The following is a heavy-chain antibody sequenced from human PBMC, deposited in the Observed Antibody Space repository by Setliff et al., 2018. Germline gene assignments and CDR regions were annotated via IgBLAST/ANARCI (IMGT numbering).Heavy chain of an antibody. CDR2: IYHNGNT. J-gene: IGHJ6*02. Sequence: SETLSLTCSVSGASLSSGSYYWSWIRQSAGKGPEWIGYIYHNGNTNFNPSLKSRVNMSVDTSNNQFVLNLKAVTAADTAVYYCARDRTAYTYGLDVWGQGTTVTVSS. CDR3: ARDRTAYTYGLDV. D-gene: IGHD3-16*01. CDR1: GASLSSGSYY. V-gene: IGHV4-61*10.